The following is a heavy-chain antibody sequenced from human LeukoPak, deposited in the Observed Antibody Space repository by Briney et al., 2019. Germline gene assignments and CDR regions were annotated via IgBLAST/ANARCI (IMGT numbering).Heavy chain of an antibody. V-gene: IGHV4-34*01. CDR2: INHSGST. J-gene: IGHJ4*02. Sequence: SETLSLTCAFYGGFFSGYFWRWLRHPGGRGVGWVGVINHSGSTNYNLSLKGRVTISLDTAKNQIYLKLGRVTAADTAVYYCARLAVARMRHGHWRQKTLLTLSS. CDR1: GGFFSGYF. CDR3: ARLAVARMRHGH. D-gene: IGHD6-19*01.